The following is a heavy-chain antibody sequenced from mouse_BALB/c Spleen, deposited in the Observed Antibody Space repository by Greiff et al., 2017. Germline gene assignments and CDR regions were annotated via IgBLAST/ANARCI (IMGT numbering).Heavy chain of an antibody. V-gene: IGHV2-6-7*01. CDR1: GFSLTGYG. CDR2: IWGDGST. J-gene: IGHJ2*01. Sequence: QVQLKESGPGLVAPSQSLSITCTVSGFSLTGYGVNWVRQPPGKGLEWLGMIWGDGSTDYNSALKSRLSISKDNSKSQVFLKMNSLQTDDTARYYCARADYYGHYLDYWGQGTTLTVSS. D-gene: IGHD1-2*01. CDR3: ARADYYGHYLDY.